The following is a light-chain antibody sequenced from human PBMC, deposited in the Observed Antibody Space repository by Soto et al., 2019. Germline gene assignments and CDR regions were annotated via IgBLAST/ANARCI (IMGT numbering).Light chain of an antibody. CDR3: QHYNSYSEA. J-gene: IGKJ1*01. V-gene: IGKV1-5*03. Sequence: DIPMTQSPSTLSGSGGGRVTITCRASQTISSWLAWYQQKPGKAPKLLIYKASTLKSGVPSRFSGSGSGTEFTLTISSLQPDDFATYYCQHYNSYSEAFGQGTKVDIK. CDR2: KAS. CDR1: QTISSW.